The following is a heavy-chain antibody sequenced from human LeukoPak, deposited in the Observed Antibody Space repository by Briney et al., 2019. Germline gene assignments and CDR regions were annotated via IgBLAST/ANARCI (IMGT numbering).Heavy chain of an antibody. V-gene: IGHV3-21*04. CDR3: ARAEAVAGTEWFDP. D-gene: IGHD6-19*01. CDR1: GFTFTTYS. J-gene: IGHJ5*02. CDR2: ISTRDTFI. Sequence: GGSLRLSCEASGFTFTTYSMTWVRQTPGEGLEWVSSISTRDTFINYADSVKGRFTISRDNAKKSLYLQMNSLRAEDTAVYYCARAEAVAGTEWFDPWGQGTLVTVSS.